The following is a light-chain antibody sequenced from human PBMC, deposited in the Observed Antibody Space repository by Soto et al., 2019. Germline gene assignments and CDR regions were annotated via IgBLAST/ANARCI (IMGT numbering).Light chain of an antibody. Sequence: QSVLTQPSSVSGTPGQGVTISCSGSISNIGNNSVYWFQQLPGTAPKVLSNRNDQRPSGVPDRFSGSKSDTSAALAISGLRSEDEADYYCAAWDDTVRSDVFGTGTKVTVL. CDR3: AAWDDTVRSDV. V-gene: IGLV1-47*01. J-gene: IGLJ1*01. CDR1: ISNIGNNS. CDR2: RND.